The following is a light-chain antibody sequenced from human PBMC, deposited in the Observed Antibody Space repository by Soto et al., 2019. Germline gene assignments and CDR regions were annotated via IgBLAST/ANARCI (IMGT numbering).Light chain of an antibody. V-gene: IGLV2-23*01. J-gene: IGLJ2*01. CDR3: CSYAGSTTYVV. Sequence: QSALTQPASVSGSPGQSITVSCTGTSSDIGTYNLVSWYQQHPGKAPKLIISEGSTRPSGVSNRFSGSKSGNTASLTISGLQAEDEADYYCCSYAGSTTYVVFGGGTKLTVL. CDR1: SSDIGTYNL. CDR2: EGS.